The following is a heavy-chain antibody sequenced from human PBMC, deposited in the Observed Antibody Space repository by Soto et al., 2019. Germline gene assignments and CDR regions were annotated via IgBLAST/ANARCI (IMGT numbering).Heavy chain of an antibody. CDR2: IKQDGSEK. CDR3: ARGPITIFGVAVNWFDP. CDR1: GFTFSSYW. V-gene: IGHV3-7*01. D-gene: IGHD3-3*01. Sequence: GGSLRLSCAASGFTFSSYWMSWVRQAPGKGLEWVANIKQDGSEKYYVDSVKGRFTISRDNAKNSLYLQMNSLRAEDTAVYYCARGPITIFGVAVNWFDPWGQGTLVTVSS. J-gene: IGHJ5*02.